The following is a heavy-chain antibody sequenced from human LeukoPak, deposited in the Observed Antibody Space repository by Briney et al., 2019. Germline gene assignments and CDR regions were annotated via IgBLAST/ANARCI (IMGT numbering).Heavy chain of an antibody. J-gene: IGHJ4*02. CDR1: GFTFANYA. CDR2: ISGSGDST. CDR3: AKDGGRTTGTTTSGYSDY. Sequence: GGSLRLSCAASGFTFANYAMNWVRQAPGKGLEWVSAISGSGDSTHYADSVKGRFIISRENSKSTLFLQINSLRAEDTAVYYCAKDGGRTTGTTTSGYSDYWGQGTLVTASS. D-gene: IGHD1-1*01. V-gene: IGHV3-23*01.